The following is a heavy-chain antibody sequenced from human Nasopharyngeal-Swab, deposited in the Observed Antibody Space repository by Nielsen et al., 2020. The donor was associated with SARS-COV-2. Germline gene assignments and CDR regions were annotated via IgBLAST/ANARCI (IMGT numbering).Heavy chain of an antibody. CDR2: IWYDGSNK. Sequence: GGSLRLSCAASGFTFSSYGMHWVRQAPGKGLEWVALIWYDGSNKYYADSVKGRFTISRDNSKNTLYLQINSLRAEDTAVYYCARGNDFRSGYHPYYYDYWGQGTVVTVSS. CDR1: GFTFSSYG. V-gene: IGHV3-33*01. D-gene: IGHD3-3*01. J-gene: IGHJ4*02. CDR3: ARGNDFRSGYHPYYYDY.